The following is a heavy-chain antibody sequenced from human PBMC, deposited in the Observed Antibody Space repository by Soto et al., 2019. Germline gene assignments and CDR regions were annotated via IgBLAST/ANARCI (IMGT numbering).Heavy chain of an antibody. CDR1: GFSLTSSGVG. V-gene: IGHV2-5*02. D-gene: IGHD5-12*01. Sequence: QITLKESGPTLVKPTQTLTLTCTFSGFSLTSSGVGVGWIRQPPGKALEWLALIYWDDDKIYTPSLKTRLTITKDTSKNQVVLAMTNMDPVDTATYYCAHSSLDGYVQLAFFDYWGQGALVTVSS. CDR3: AHSSLDGYVQLAFFDY. J-gene: IGHJ4*02. CDR2: IYWDDDK.